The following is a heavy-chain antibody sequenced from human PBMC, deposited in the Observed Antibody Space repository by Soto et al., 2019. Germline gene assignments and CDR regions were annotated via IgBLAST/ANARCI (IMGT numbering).Heavy chain of an antibody. CDR2: ISGSGGST. CDR1: GFTFSSYA. CDR3: AKGSDIAAAGYGGVDY. D-gene: IGHD6-13*01. V-gene: IGHV3-23*01. Sequence: GGSLRLSCAASGFTFSSYAMSWVRQAPGKGLEWVSAISGSGGSTYYADSVKGRFTISRDNSKNTLYLQMNSLRAEDTAVYYCAKGSDIAAAGYGGVDYWGQGTLVTVSS. J-gene: IGHJ4*02.